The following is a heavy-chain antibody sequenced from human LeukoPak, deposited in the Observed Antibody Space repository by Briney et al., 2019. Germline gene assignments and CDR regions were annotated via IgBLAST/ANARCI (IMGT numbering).Heavy chain of an antibody. Sequence: ASVKVSCKASGYTFTGYYMHWVRQAPGQGLEWMGWINPNSGGTNYAQKFQGRVTMTRDTSISTAYMELSRLRSDDTAVYYCARAGPIAAAAYNWFDPWGQGTLSPSPQ. D-gene: IGHD6-13*01. CDR3: ARAGPIAAAAYNWFDP. CDR1: GYTFTGYY. J-gene: IGHJ5*02. V-gene: IGHV1-2*02. CDR2: INPNSGGT.